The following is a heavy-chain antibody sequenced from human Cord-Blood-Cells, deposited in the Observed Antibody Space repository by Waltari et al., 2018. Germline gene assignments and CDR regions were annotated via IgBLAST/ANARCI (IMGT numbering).Heavy chain of an antibody. Sequence: EVQLVESGGGLVQPGRSLRLSCTASGFTFGDYAMSWFRQAPGKGRGGVGFIRSKAYGGTTEYAASVKGRFTISRDDSKSIAYLQMNSLKTEDTAVYYCTRDREADYDILTGYYYYYYYMDVWGKGTTVTVSS. V-gene: IGHV3-49*03. CDR1: GFTFGDYA. J-gene: IGHJ6*03. D-gene: IGHD3-9*01. CDR3: TRDREADYDILTGYYYYYYYMDV. CDR2: IRSKAYGGTT.